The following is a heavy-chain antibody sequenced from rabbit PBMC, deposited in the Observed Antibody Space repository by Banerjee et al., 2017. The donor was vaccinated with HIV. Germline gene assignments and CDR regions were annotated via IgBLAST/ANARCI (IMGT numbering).Heavy chain of an antibody. D-gene: IGHD7-1*01. Sequence: QEQLKESGGGLVQPEGSLTLTCTPSGFSFSSSAYMCWVRQAPGKRPEWIACIYTTDGRTYYASWAKGRFTISKTSSTTVTLQMTSLTAADTATYFCARGPYIAGAYPYYTLWGQGTLVTVS. CDR2: IYTTDGRT. CDR3: ARGPYIAGAYPYYTL. J-gene: IGHJ4*01. CDR1: GFSFSSSAY. V-gene: IGHV1S45*01.